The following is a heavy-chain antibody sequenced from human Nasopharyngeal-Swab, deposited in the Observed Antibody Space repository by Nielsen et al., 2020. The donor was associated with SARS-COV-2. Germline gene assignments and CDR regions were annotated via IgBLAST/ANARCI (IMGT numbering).Heavy chain of an antibody. Sequence: SLNISCAASGFILSNYWMHWVRHAPGKGLVLVSLINRDGSRTSYADSVKGRFTISRENAKNTLYLQMNSVKVEDTAVYYCARETAVAGDYYCDYWGQGTLVAVSS. J-gene: IGHJ4*02. CDR2: INRDGSRT. V-gene: IGHV3-74*01. CDR1: GFILSNYW. CDR3: ARETAVAGDYYCDY. D-gene: IGHD6-19*01.